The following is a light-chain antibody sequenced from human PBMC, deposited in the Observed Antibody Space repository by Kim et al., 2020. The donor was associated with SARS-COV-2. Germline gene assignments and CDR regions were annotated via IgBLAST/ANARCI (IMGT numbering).Light chain of an antibody. Sequence: EIVLTQSPATLSLSPGERATLSCRASQSIFNYLAWYRQKPGQAPRLLIKDASNRATGIPDRFSASGSGTDFTLTINTLEPEDFAVYYCQQRADLPLTFGGGTKVDIK. CDR3: QQRADLPLT. V-gene: IGKV3-11*01. J-gene: IGKJ4*01. CDR2: DAS. CDR1: QSIFNY.